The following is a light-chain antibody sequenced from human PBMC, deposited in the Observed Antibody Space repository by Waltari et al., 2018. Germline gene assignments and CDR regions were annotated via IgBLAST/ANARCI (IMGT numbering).Light chain of an antibody. CDR2: ADK. CDR3: QAWDARNPLV. CDR1: NLGSGF. J-gene: IGLJ3*02. V-gene: IGLV3-1*01. Sequence: SYELTQSPSVSVSPGQTANITCSGDNLGSGFTCWYQQRPGQSPVLLISADKRRPSGTPDRFAGSSSGNTATLTITGTQAVDEGDYYCQAWDARNPLVFGGGTKLTVL.